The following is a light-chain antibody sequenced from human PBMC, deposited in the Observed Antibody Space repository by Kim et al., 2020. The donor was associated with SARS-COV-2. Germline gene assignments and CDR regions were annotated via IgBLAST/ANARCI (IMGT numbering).Light chain of an antibody. V-gene: IGKV3-11*01. J-gene: IGKJ4*01. Sequence: EIVLTQSPATLSLSPGERATLSCRASQSVSIYLAWYQQKPGQAPRLLIYDASNRATGIPARFSGSGSGTDFTLTISSLEPEDFAVYYCQQRSNWPPLNFGGGTKVDIK. CDR3: QQRSNWPPLN. CDR2: DAS. CDR1: QSVSIY.